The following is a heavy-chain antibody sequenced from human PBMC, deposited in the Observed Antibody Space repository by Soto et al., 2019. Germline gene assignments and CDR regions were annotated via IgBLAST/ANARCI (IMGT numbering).Heavy chain of an antibody. Sequence: SLTCAVYGGSFSGYYWSWIRQPPGKGLEWIGEINHSGSTNYNPSLKSRVTISVDTSKNQFSLKLSSVTAADTAVYYCATDYEMNGMDVWGQGTTVTVSS. CDR3: ATDYEMNGMDV. V-gene: IGHV4-34*01. J-gene: IGHJ6*02. CDR1: GGSFSGYY. CDR2: INHSGST. D-gene: IGHD4-17*01.